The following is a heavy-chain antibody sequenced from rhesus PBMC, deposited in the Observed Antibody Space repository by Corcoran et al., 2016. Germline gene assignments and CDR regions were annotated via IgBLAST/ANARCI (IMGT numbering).Heavy chain of an antibody. CDR2: IGSYSHYI. CDR3: ARRYCSNTACYGGLDS. J-gene: IGHJ6*01. V-gene: IGHV3-115*02. D-gene: IGHD2-2*01. CDR1: GFSFTDCE. Sequence: EVQLAESGGGLVQPGGSLRLACAAAGFSFTDCEVHGVRQAPGKGPESVSVIGSYSHYIHYADSAKGRFTISRDNAKNSVSLQMNSLTAEDTAVYYCARRYCSNTACYGGLDSWGQGVVVTVSS.